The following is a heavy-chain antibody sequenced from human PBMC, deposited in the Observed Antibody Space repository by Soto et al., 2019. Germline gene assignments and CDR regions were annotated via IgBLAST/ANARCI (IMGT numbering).Heavy chain of an antibody. CDR2: MNPNSGNT. Sequence: ASVKVSCKASGYTFTSYDINWVRQATGQGLEWMGWMNPNSGNTGYAQKFQGRVTMTRNTSISTAYMELSSLRSEDTAVYYCARGLTMVYATPDWLDPWGQGTLVTVSS. CDR1: GYTFTSYD. D-gene: IGHD2-8*01. V-gene: IGHV1-8*01. J-gene: IGHJ5*02. CDR3: ARGLTMVYATPDWLDP.